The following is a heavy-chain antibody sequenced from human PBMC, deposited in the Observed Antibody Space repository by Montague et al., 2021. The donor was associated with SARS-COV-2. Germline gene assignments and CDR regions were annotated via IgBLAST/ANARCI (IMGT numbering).Heavy chain of an antibody. V-gene: IGHV4-34*01. CDR3: ARARQDVVVPALGIGAYYYYYMDV. J-gene: IGHJ6*03. D-gene: IGHD2-2*01. CDR2: KKHSGST. Sequence: KKHSGSTNYNPSLQSRVTISVDTSKNQFSLKLSSVTAADTAVYYCARARQDVVVPALGIGAYYYYYMDVWGKGTTGTVSS.